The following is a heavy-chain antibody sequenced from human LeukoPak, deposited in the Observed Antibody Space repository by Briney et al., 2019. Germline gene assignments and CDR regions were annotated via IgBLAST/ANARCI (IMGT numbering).Heavy chain of an antibody. CDR3: ARLHDLDY. Sequence: SETLSLTCTLSGDSIISPIYRWGWIRQPPGKGLEWMGSIHYSGNTYYNPSLKSRVTMSVDTSKNQFSLKVRSVTATDTAVYYCARLHDLDYWGQGILVAVFS. J-gene: IGHJ4*02. CDR1: GDSIISPIYR. D-gene: IGHD5-24*01. CDR2: IHYSGNT. V-gene: IGHV4-39*01.